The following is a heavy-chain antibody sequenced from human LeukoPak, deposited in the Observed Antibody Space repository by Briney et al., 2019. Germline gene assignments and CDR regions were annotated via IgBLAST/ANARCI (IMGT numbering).Heavy chain of an antibody. CDR1: GFTFSTYS. J-gene: IGHJ3*02. Sequence: GGSLRLSCAASGFTFSTYSMNWVRQAPGKGLEWVSSISNSSSYIYYADSLKGRFTISRDTAKNSLYLQMNSLRAEDTAVYYCARVARGNSGAFDIWGQGTMVTVSS. CDR3: ARVARGNSGAFDI. V-gene: IGHV3-21*01. D-gene: IGHD4-23*01. CDR2: ISNSSSYI.